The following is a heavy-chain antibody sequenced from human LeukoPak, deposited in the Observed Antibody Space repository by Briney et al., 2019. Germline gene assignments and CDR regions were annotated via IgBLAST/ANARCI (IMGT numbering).Heavy chain of an antibody. CDR1: GYTFSTYT. CDR3: ARDSSSWEYYFDY. V-gene: IGHV1-3*01. CDR2: INAGNGNT. D-gene: IGHD6-13*01. Sequence: GASVKVSCKASGYTFSTYTIHWVRQAPGQRLEWMGWINAGNGNTKYSQKFQGRVTITRDTSASTAYMELSSLRSEDTAMYYCARDSSSWEYYFDYWGQGTLVTVSS. J-gene: IGHJ4*02.